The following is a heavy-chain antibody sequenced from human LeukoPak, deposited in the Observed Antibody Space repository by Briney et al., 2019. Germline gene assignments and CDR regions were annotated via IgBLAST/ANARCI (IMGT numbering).Heavy chain of an antibody. CDR2: ISGSGGST. J-gene: IGHJ6*02. D-gene: IGHD2-2*01. V-gene: IGHV3-23*01. CDR3: ARSLGGTSCYGMDV. CDR1: GFTFSSYA. Sequence: GGSLRLSCVASGFTFSSYAMSWVRQAPGKGLEWVSAISGSGGSTYYADSVKGRFTLSRDNSKNTLYLQMNSLRAEDTAVYYCARSLGGTSCYGMDVWGQGTTVTVSS.